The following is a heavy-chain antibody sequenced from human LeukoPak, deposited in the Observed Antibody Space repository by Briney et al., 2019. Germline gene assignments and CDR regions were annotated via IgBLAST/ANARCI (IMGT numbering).Heavy chain of an antibody. D-gene: IGHD1-26*01. V-gene: IGHV4-39*01. Sequence: SETLSLTSTVSGGSISSSSYCWGWIRQPPGKGLEWIGSIYYSGSTYYNPSLKSRVTISVDTSKNQFSLKLSSVTAADTAVYYCARPSGSYSRWFDPWGQGTLATVSS. CDR2: IYYSGST. CDR3: ARPSGSYSRWFDP. J-gene: IGHJ5*02. CDR1: GGSISSSSYC.